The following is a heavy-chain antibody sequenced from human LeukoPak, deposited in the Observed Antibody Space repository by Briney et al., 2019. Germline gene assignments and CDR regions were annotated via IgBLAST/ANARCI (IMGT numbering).Heavy chain of an antibody. D-gene: IGHD4-17*01. CDR3: ARDSTTAPGDY. CDR1: GFTFSSYA. V-gene: IGHV3-30-3*01. J-gene: IGHJ4*02. Sequence: PGGSLRLSCAASGFTFSSYAMHWVRRAPGKGLEWVAVISYDGSNKYYADSVKGRFTISRDNSKNTLYLQMNSLRAEDTAVYYCARDSTTAPGDYWGQGTLVTVSS. CDR2: ISYDGSNK.